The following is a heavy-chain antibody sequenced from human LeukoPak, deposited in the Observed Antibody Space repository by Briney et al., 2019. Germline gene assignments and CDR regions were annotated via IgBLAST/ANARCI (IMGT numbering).Heavy chain of an antibody. J-gene: IGHJ4*02. Sequence: KPSETLSLTCAVYGGSFSGYYWSWIRQPPGKGLEWIGEINHSGSTNYNPSLKSRVTISVDTSKNQFSLKLSSVTAADTAVYYCARGLDYYDSSGYYYFDYWGQGTLVTVSS. D-gene: IGHD3-22*01. CDR3: ARGLDYYDSSGYYYFDY. V-gene: IGHV4-34*01. CDR1: GGSFSGYY. CDR2: INHSGST.